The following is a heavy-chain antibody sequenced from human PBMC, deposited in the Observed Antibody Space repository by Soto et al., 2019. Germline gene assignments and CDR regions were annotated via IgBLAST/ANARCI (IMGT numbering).Heavy chain of an antibody. Sequence: EVQLLESGGGLVQPGGSLRLSCAASGFTVNNHAMHWVRQAPGEGLEWVANIKRDGSEKYYVDSVKGRFTISRDNAKNSLYLQMNSLRVEDTAVYYCVRELVVGPAEYFQHWGQGTLVTVSS. CDR2: IKRDGSEK. CDR1: GFTVNNHA. CDR3: VRELVVGPAEYFQH. D-gene: IGHD3-22*01. J-gene: IGHJ1*01. V-gene: IGHV3-7*01.